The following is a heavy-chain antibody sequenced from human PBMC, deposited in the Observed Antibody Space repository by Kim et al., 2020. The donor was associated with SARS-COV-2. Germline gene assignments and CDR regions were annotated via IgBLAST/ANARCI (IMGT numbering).Heavy chain of an antibody. J-gene: IGHJ6*01. V-gene: IGHV4-39*01. CDR1: GGSIVNSSYY. D-gene: IGHD2-15*01. Sequence: SETLSLTCTVSGGSIVNSSYYWGWVRQPPGKGLEWIGSIYYSGSTYHNPSLKSRVSTSVDTSKNQFSLRLSSVTAADTAVYYCTRSFPPADCSGGTCNPYYYGLDVWGQGTMATVSS. CDR2: IYYSGST. CDR3: TRSFPPADCSGGTCNPYYYGLDV.